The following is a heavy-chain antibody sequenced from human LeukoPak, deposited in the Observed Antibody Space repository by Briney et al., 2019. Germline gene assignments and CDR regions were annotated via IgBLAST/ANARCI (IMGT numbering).Heavy chain of an antibody. CDR2: IIPILGIA. CDR3: ARSFIRVYATSMGARTPKKNWFDP. J-gene: IGHJ5*02. V-gene: IGHV1-69*04. Sequence: SVKVSCKASGGTFSSYAISWVRQAPGQGLEWMGRIIPILGIANYAQKFQGSVTITADKSTSTAYMELSSLRSEDTAVYYCARSFIRVYATSMGARTPKKNWFDPWGQGTLVTVSS. D-gene: IGHD2-8*01. CDR1: GGTFSSYA.